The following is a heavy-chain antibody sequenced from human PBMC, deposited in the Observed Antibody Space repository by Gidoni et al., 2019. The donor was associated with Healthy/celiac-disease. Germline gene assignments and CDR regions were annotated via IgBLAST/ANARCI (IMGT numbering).Heavy chain of an antibody. J-gene: IGHJ6*03. CDR2: ISWNSGSI. Sequence: EVQLVESGGGLVQPGRSLRLSCAASGFTFDDYAMHWVRQAPGKGLEWVSGISWNSGSIGYADSVKGRFTISRDNAKNSLYLQMNSLRAEDTALYYCAKTGLDAYYYDSSGYYGDYYYMDVWGKGTTVTVSS. CDR1: GFTFDDYA. V-gene: IGHV3-9*01. CDR3: AKTGLDAYYYDSSGYYGDYYYMDV. D-gene: IGHD3-22*01.